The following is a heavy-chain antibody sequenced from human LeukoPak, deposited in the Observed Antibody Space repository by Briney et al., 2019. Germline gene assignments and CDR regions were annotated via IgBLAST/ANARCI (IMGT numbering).Heavy chain of an antibody. J-gene: IGHJ4*02. D-gene: IGHD2-2*01. CDR2: ISSSSSTI. CDR3: ASYLVVVPD. CDR1: GFTFTSYS. Sequence: GRSLTLSCAASGFTFTSYSMNWVRHAPGKGLEWVSYISSSSSTIYYADSVKGRFTISRDNAKNSLYLQMNSLRAEDTAVYYCASYLVVVPDWGQGTLVTVSS. V-gene: IGHV3-48*01.